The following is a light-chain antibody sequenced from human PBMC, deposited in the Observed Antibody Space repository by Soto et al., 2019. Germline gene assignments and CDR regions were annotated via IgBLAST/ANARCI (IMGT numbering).Light chain of an antibody. V-gene: IGLV1-47*02. Sequence: QSVPTQPPSASGTPGQRDTISCSGSSSNIGSNYVYWYQQLPGTAPKLLIYSNNQRPSGVPDRFSGSKSGTSASLAISGLRSEDEADYYCAAWDDSLSGRWVFGGGTKLTVL. J-gene: IGLJ3*02. CDR2: SNN. CDR3: AAWDDSLSGRWV. CDR1: SSNIGSNY.